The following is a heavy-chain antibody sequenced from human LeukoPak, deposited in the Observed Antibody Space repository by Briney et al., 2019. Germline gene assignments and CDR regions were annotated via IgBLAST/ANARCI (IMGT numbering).Heavy chain of an antibody. CDR1: GGSISSYY. D-gene: IGHD5-18*01. V-gene: IGHV4-59*01. CDR2: IYCSGST. J-gene: IGHJ3*02. CDR3: ARDKPGYSYGSYAFDI. Sequence: PSETLSLTCTVSGGSISSYYWSWIRQPPGKGLEWIGYIYCSGSTNYNPSLKSRVTISVDTSKNQFSLKLSSVTAADTAVYYCARDKPGYSYGSYAFDIWGQGTMVTVSS.